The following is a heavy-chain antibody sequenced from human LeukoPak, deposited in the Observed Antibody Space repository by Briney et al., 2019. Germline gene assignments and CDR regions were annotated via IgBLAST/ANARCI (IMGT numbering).Heavy chain of an antibody. J-gene: IGHJ4*02. CDR1: GDSISTYY. Sequence: SETLSLTCTVSGDSISTYYWSWIRQPPGQGLEWIGYVYYSGSTNYNPSLKSRVTISVDTSKNQFSLKLRSVTAADTAVYYCARDNCSGATCYPTYYFDYWGQGTLVTVSS. CDR3: ARDNCSGATCYPTYYFDY. V-gene: IGHV4-59*01. D-gene: IGHD2-15*01. CDR2: VYYSGST.